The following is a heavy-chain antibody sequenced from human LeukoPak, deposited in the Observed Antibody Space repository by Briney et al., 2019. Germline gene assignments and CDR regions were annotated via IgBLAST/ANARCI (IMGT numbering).Heavy chain of an antibody. CDR3: ATNYGSGSAPLDP. J-gene: IGHJ5*02. V-gene: IGHV1-69*04. CDR1: GGTFSSYA. Sequence: SVKVSCKASGGTFSSYAISWVRQAPGQGLEWMGRIIPILGIANYAQKFQGRVTITADKSTSTAYMELSSLRSEDTAVYYCATNYGSGSAPLDPWGQGTLVTVSA. CDR2: IIPILGIA. D-gene: IGHD3-10*01.